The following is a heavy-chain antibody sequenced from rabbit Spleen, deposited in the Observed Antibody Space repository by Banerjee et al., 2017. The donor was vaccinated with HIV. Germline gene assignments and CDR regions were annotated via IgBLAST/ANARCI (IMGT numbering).Heavy chain of an antibody. CDR1: GFSCYYKCV. CDR2: MNTVSGRT. J-gene: IGHJ4*01. V-gene: IGHV1S47*01. CDR3: ARDLAGVIGWNFNL. Sequence: QEQLVESGGGLVQPEGSLTLTCTASGFSCYYKCVMCWVRQAPGKGLQWIGCMNTVSGRTYYASWVNGRFTISSHNAQNTLYLQLNSLTAADTATYFCARDLAGVIGWNFNLWGPGTLVTVS. D-gene: IGHD4-1*01.